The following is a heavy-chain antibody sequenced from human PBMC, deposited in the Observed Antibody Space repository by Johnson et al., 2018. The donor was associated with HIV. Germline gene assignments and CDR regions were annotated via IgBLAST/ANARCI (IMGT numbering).Heavy chain of an antibody. V-gene: IGHV3-7*01. CDR1: GFTVSSNY. CDR2: INQDESDK. D-gene: IGHD1-26*01. J-gene: IGHJ3*02. CDR3: ARDSGGKYYIMDAFDI. Sequence: EMQLVESGGGLVQPGGSLRLSCAASGFTVSSNYMSWVRQAPGKGLEWVANINQDESDKYYVDSVKGRFTISRDNAKNSLYLQMNSLRAEDTAVYYCARDSGGKYYIMDAFDIWGQGTMVTVSS.